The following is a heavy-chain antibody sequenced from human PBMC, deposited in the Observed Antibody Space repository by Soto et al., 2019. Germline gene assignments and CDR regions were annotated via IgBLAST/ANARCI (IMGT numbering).Heavy chain of an antibody. CDR1: GYTFTSLY. V-gene: IGHV1-46*01. CDR2: TNPSSGST. Sequence: QVQLVQSGAEVKKPGASVKVSCKTSGYTFTSLYLHWVRQAPGRGLEWMGITNPSSGSTTYAQKFQGRVTMTRDTSTSTVYMERSSLPSEDTAVYYCARAAGFSGSYPGGYYFDYWGQGTLVTVSS. J-gene: IGHJ4*02. D-gene: IGHD1-26*01. CDR3: ARAAGFSGSYPGGYYFDY.